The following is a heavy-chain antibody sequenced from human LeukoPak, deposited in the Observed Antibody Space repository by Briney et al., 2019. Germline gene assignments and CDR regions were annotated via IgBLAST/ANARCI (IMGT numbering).Heavy chain of an antibody. CDR3: AKDCSPPGASLCYFDY. D-gene: IGHD3-10*02. Sequence: GGSPRLSCVASGFTFSSYAMSWVRQAPGKGLEWVSTIGGSDGSTYYANSVKGRFTISRDNSKNTLYLQMNSLRAEDTAVYYCAKDCSPPGASLCYFDYWGQGSLVTVSS. J-gene: IGHJ4*02. V-gene: IGHV3-23*01. CDR2: IGGSDGST. CDR1: GFTFSSYA.